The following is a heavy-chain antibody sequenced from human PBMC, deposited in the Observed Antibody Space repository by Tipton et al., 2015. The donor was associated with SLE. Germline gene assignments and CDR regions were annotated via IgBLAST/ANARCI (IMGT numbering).Heavy chain of an antibody. V-gene: IGHV4-4*08. J-gene: IGHJ4*02. Sequence: TLSLTCTVSGGSISSYYWSWIRQPPGKGLEWIGYIYSSGDTNYNTSLKSRVTISVDASKKQFSLKVSSVTAADTAVYYCTRGRLRCDYWGQGNLVTVSS. CDR1: GGSISSYY. D-gene: IGHD5-12*01. CDR3: TRGRLRCDY. CDR2: IYSSGDT.